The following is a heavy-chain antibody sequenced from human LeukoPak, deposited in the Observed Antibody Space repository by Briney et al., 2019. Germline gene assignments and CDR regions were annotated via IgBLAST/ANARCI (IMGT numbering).Heavy chain of an antibody. J-gene: IGHJ4*02. V-gene: IGHV3-23*01. Sequence: PGGSLRLSCAASGFTFSTYTMNWVRQAPGKGLDWVSTMTRDGTTFYADSVKGRFTISRDSSKNTLYLQMSALRAEDTAMYYCAKRQTTVVGPANYFDYWGQGTLVTVSS. CDR2: MTRDGTT. D-gene: IGHD4-23*01. CDR1: GFTFSTYT. CDR3: AKRQTTVVGPANYFDY.